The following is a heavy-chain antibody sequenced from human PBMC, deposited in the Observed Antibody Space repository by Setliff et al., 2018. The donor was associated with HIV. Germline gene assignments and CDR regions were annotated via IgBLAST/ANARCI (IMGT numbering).Heavy chain of an antibody. D-gene: IGHD1-26*01. V-gene: IGHV1-3*01. Sequence: GASVKVSCKASGDTFSSYAISWVRQAPGQGLEWMGWINGGNAITKFSQKFQGRVTFTRDTSASTAYMELSSPRSEDTAVYYCARAGYLLHYFDSWGQGTLVTVSS. J-gene: IGHJ4*02. CDR1: GDTFSSYA. CDR3: ARAGYLLHYFDS. CDR2: INGGNAIT.